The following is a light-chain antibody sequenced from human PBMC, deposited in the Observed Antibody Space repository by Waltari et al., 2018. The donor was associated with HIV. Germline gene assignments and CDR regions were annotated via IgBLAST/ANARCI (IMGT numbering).Light chain of an antibody. CDR1: SRDIGYFDY. CDR2: EVN. CDR3: CSYAGAYTYV. Sequence: QSALTQPRSVSGSPAQSVTISCTGTSRDIGYFDYVSWYQQYPGKAPQVIIYEVNQRPSGVPDRFTGSKSGITASLTISGLQGEDEADYYCCSYAGAYTYVFGTGTKVNVL. V-gene: IGLV2-11*01. J-gene: IGLJ1*01.